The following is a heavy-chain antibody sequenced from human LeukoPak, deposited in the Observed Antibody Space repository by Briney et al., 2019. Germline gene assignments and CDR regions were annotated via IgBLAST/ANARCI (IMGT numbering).Heavy chain of an antibody. CDR3: AGSYGAFDI. V-gene: IGHV3-7*01. D-gene: IGHD1-26*01. J-gene: IGHJ3*02. CDR1: GFTFSSYW. CDR2: IKQDGSEK. Sequence: PGGSLRLSCAASGFTFSSYWMSWVRQAPGKGLEWVANIKQDGSEKYYVDSVKGRFTISRDNSKNTLYLQMNSLRAEDTAVYYCAGSYGAFDIWGQGTMVTVSS.